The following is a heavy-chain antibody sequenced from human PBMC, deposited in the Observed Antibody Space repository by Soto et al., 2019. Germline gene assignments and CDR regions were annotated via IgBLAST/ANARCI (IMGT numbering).Heavy chain of an antibody. Sequence: LSLTCAVSGGSISSSNWWSWVRQPPVKGLEWIGEIYHSGSTNYNPSLKSRVTISVDKSKNQFSLKLSSVTAADTAVYYCARREGKQKGGALNGSAPGGRGTRAPV. CDR1: GGSISSSNW. CDR3: ARREGKQKGGALNGSAP. V-gene: IGHV4-4*02. CDR2: IYHSGST. D-gene: IGHD1-26*01. J-gene: IGHJ5*02.